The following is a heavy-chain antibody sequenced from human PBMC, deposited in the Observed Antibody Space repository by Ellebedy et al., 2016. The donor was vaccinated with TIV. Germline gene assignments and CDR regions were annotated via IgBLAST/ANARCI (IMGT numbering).Heavy chain of an antibody. Sequence: GESLKISCAASGFTFRRHGMHWVRQAPGKGLEWVAVIWYDGSDQYYADSVKGRFTISRDNSKNTLYLQMNSLRAEDTAVYYCAKDRYRSWDTAMICDYWGQGTLVTVSS. CDR2: IWYDGSDQ. CDR3: AKDRYRSWDTAMICDY. D-gene: IGHD5-18*01. CDR1: GFTFRRHG. V-gene: IGHV3-30*02. J-gene: IGHJ4*02.